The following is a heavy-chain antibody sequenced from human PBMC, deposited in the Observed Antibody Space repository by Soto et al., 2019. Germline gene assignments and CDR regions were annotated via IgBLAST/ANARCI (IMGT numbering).Heavy chain of an antibody. J-gene: IGHJ5*02. CDR2: IYWDDDK. Sequence: QITLKESGPTLVKPTQTLTLTCTFSGFSLTTRGVAVGWIRQPPGKALEWLAVIYWDDDKRFSPSLKTRLTITKDTSKNQVVLTLTNMDPVDTATYYCAHGDGSLGRDWFDPWGQGTLVTVSS. CDR1: GFSLTTRGVA. CDR3: AHGDGSLGRDWFDP. V-gene: IGHV2-5*02. D-gene: IGHD3-10*01.